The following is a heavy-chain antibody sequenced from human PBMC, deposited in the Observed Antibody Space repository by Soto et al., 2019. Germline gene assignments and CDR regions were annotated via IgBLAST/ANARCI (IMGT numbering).Heavy chain of an antibody. CDR1: GFTVSSNY. J-gene: IGHJ6*02. CDR3: ARDHHSSGWYLNDYYSGMDV. CDR2: IYSGGST. Sequence: GGSLRLSCAASGFTVSSNYMSWVRQAPVKGLEWVSVIYSGGSTYYADSVKGRFTISRDNSKNTLYLQMNSLRAEDTAVYYCARDHHSSGWYLNDYYSGMDVWGQGTTVTVSS. D-gene: IGHD6-19*01. V-gene: IGHV3-53*01.